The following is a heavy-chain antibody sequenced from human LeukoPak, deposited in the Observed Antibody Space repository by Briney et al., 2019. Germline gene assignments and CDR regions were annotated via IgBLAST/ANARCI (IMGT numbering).Heavy chain of an antibody. J-gene: IGHJ4*02. V-gene: IGHV3-21*01. Sequence: GGSLRLSCAASGFSFSDYSMNWVRQAPGKGLEWVSFISSYSTYIYYADSLKGRFTISRDNAKNSLYLQMNSLRAEDTAVYYCARDTPPGGYSYGKADYWGQGTLVTVSS. CDR3: ARDTPPGGYSYGKADY. CDR2: ISSYSTYI. CDR1: GFSFSDYS. D-gene: IGHD5-18*01.